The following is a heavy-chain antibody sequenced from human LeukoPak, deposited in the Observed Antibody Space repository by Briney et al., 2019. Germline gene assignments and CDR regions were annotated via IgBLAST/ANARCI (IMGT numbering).Heavy chain of an antibody. D-gene: IGHD2-15*01. J-gene: IGHJ4*02. CDR2: ISGSGGST. V-gene: IGHV3-23*01. CDR3: AKHLGIGYCSGGSCYSVGYFDY. CDR1: GFIFSSYG. Sequence: GGSLRLSCAASGFIFSSYGMHWVRQAPGKGLEWVSAISGSGGSTYYADSVKGRFTISRDNSKNTLYLQMNSLRAEDTAVYYCAKHLGIGYCSGGSCYSVGYFDYWGQGTLVTVSS.